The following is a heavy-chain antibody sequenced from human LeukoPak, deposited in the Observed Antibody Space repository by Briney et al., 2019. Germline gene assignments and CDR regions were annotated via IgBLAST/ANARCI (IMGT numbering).Heavy chain of an antibody. CDR2: ISGSGGST. J-gene: IGHJ4*02. Sequence: PGGSLRLSCAASGFTFSSYAMSWVRQAPGKGLEWVSAISGSGGSTYYADSVKGRFTISRDNSKNTLYLQTNSLRAEDTAVYYCAKHTYYYDSSGYYLFDYWGQGTLVTVSS. CDR1: GFTFSSYA. D-gene: IGHD3-22*01. V-gene: IGHV3-23*01. CDR3: AKHTYYYDSSGYYLFDY.